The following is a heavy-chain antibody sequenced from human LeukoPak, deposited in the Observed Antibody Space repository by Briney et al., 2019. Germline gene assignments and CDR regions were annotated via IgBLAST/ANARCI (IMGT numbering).Heavy chain of an antibody. CDR2: IKSDGTST. Sequence: GGSLRLSCAASGFTFSSYWMHWVRQDPGKWLVWVSHIKSDGTSTSYADSVRGRFTISRDNAKNTLYLQMNSLRAEDTAVYLCARDRYYGIDVWGRGTTVTVSS. CDR3: ARDRYYGIDV. J-gene: IGHJ6*02. CDR1: GFTFSSYW. V-gene: IGHV3-74*01.